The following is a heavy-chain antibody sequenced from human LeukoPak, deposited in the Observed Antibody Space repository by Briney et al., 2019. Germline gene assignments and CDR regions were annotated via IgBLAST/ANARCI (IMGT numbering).Heavy chain of an antibody. CDR2: IIPIFGTA. V-gene: IGHV1-69*05. CDR3: ARDRGTIVVVVAAKAFDT. D-gene: IGHD2-15*01. J-gene: IGHJ3*02. Sequence: SVKVSCKASGGTFSSYAIGWVRQAPGQGLEWMGGIIPIFGTANYAQKFQGRVTITTDESTSTAYMELSSLRSEDTAVYYCARDRGTIVVVVAAKAFDTWGQGTMVTVSS. CDR1: GGTFSSYA.